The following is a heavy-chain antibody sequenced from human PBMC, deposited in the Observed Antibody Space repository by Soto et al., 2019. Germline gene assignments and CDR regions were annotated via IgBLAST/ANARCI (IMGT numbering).Heavy chain of an antibody. D-gene: IGHD3-9*01. Sequence: SGTLSLTCAVYGGSFSGYYWSWIRQPPGKGLEWIGEINHSGSTNYNPSLKSRVTISVDTSKNQFSLKLSSVTAADTAVYYCARGPGILNPWGQGILVTVS. V-gene: IGHV4-34*01. CDR2: INHSGST. CDR1: GGSFSGYY. J-gene: IGHJ5*02. CDR3: ARGPGILNP.